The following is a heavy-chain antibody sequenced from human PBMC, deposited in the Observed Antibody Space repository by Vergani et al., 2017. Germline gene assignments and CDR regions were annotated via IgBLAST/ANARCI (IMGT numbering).Heavy chain of an antibody. V-gene: IGHV3-48*03. CDR1: GFTFSSYE. CDR2: ISSSGSTI. D-gene: IGHD3-3*01. J-gene: IGHJ5*02. Sequence: EVQLVESGGGLVQPGGSLRLSCAASGFTFSSYEMNWVRQAPGKGLEWVSYISSSGSTIYYADSVKGRFTISRDNAKNSLYLQMNSLRAEDTAVYYCARAASGIFGVVTNLNWFDPWGQGTLVTVSS. CDR3: ARAASGIFGVVTNLNWFDP.